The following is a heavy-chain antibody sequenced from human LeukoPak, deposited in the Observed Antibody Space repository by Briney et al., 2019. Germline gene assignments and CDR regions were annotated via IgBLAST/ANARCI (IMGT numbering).Heavy chain of an antibody. D-gene: IGHD3-10*01. V-gene: IGHV3-74*01. Sequence: GGSLRLSCAASGFTFSSYWMHWVRQAPGKGLVWVSRINSDGSSTSYADSVKGRFTISRDNAKNTLYLQMNSLRAEDTAVYYCARGGLYYYGSGSYYLDYWGQGTLVTVSS. CDR2: INSDGSST. J-gene: IGHJ4*02. CDR1: GFTFSSYW. CDR3: ARGGLYYYGSGSYYLDY.